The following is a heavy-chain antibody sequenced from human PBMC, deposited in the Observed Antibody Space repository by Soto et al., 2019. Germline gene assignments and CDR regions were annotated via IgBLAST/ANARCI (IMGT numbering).Heavy chain of an antibody. D-gene: IGHD1-1*01. Sequence: GGSLRLSCAASGFTFSSYAMSWVRQAPGKGLEWVSAISGSGGSTYYADSVKGRLTISRDNSKNTLYLQMNSLRAEDTAVYYCAKVMYPGTTHFDYWGQGTLVTVSS. V-gene: IGHV3-23*01. CDR1: GFTFSSYA. CDR2: ISGSGGST. CDR3: AKVMYPGTTHFDY. J-gene: IGHJ4*02.